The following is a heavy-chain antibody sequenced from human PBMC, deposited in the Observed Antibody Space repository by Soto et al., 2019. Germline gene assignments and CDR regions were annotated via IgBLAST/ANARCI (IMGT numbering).Heavy chain of an antibody. J-gene: IGHJ3*02. D-gene: IGHD2-15*01. V-gene: IGHV1-2*04. CDR1: GYTFTGYY. CDR2: INPNSGGT. CDR3: AREGYCSGGSCSWAYDAFDI. Sequence: ASVKVSCKASGYTFTGYYMHWVRQAPGQGLEWMGWINPNSGGTNYAQKFQGWVTMTRDTSISTAYMELSRLRYDDTAVYYCAREGYCSGGSCSWAYDAFDIWGQGTMVTVSS.